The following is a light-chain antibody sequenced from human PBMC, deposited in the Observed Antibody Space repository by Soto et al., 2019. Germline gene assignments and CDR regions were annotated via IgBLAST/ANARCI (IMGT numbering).Light chain of an antibody. CDR3: QQYNDWPLT. J-gene: IGKJ4*01. V-gene: IGKV3-15*01. CDR2: GAS. Sequence: EKVMTQSPAALSVSPGERATLSCRASQSVNSNLAWYQQKPGQAPRLLLYGASTGATGIPARFSGSASGTEFTLTISSLQSEDSAVYYCQQYNDWPLTFGGGTKVEVK. CDR1: QSVNSN.